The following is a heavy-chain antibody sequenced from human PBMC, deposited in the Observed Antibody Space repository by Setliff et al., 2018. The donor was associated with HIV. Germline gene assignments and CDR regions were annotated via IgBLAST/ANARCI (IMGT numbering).Heavy chain of an antibody. V-gene: IGHV4-59*08. J-gene: IGHJ5*02. Sequence: PSETLSLSCAASGFTFSSYAMSWIRQHPGKGLEWIGYIYYSGSTYYNPSLKSRVTISVDTSKNQFSLKLASVTAADTAVYFCARRSDWFDPWGQGTLVTVSS. CDR2: IYYSGST. CDR1: GFTFSSYA. CDR3: ARRSDWFDP.